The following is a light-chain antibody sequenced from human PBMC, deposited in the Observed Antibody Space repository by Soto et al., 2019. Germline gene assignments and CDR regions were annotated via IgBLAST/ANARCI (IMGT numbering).Light chain of an antibody. Sequence: EMVLTQSPGTLSLSPGERATLSCRASQSVSSTYLGWYQQKPGQAPRLLIYGASIRATGIPDRFSGGGSGTYFTRTISRLEPEDLAVYYCQQYGSSPLTFGGGTKVEIK. CDR3: QQYGSSPLT. CDR2: GAS. J-gene: IGKJ4*01. V-gene: IGKV3-20*01. CDR1: QSVSSTY.